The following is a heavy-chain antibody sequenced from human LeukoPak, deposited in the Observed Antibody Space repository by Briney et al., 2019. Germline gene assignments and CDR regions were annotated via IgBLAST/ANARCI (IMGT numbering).Heavy chain of an antibody. J-gene: IGHJ5*02. CDR2: IYHSGST. V-gene: IGHV4-38-2*02. Sequence: PSETLSLTCTVSGYSISSGYYWGWIRQPPGKGLEWIGNIYHSGSTYYNPSLKSRVTISLDTSKNQFSLKLSSVTAADTAVYYCARAQSYYYDSSGYSLWDWFDPWGQGTLVTVSS. D-gene: IGHD3-22*01. CDR3: ARAQSYYYDSSGYSLWDWFDP. CDR1: GYSISSGYY.